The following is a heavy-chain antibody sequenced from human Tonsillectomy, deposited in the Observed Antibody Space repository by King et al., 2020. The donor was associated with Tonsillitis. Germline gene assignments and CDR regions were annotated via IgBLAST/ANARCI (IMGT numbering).Heavy chain of an antibody. V-gene: IGHV3-30*18. CDR1: GFTFSNYG. J-gene: IGHJ2*01. Sequence: VQLVESGGGVVQPGRSLRLSCAASGFTFSNYGMHWVRQAPGKGREGVALIAYDASYENYADSVKGRFAISRDNSKNTLYLEMHSLRVEDTAVYYCAKEGIGLSDWYFDLWGRGTLVTVSS. CDR2: IAYDASYE. D-gene: IGHD3-16*01. CDR3: AKEGIGLSDWYFDL.